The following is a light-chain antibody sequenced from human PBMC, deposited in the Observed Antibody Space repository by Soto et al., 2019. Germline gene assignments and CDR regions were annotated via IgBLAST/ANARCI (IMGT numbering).Light chain of an antibody. CDR3: QQYYSYPLT. V-gene: IGKV1-39*01. CDR2: AAS. CDR1: QSISSY. Sequence: IQLTQSPSSLSASVGDRVTITCRASQSISSYLNWYQQKPGKAPKLLIYAASTLQSGVPSRFSGSGSGTDFTLTISCLQSEDFATYYCQQYYSYPLTFGGGSKV. J-gene: IGKJ4*01.